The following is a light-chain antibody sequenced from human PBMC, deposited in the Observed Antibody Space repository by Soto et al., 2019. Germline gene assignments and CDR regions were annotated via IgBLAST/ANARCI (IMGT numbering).Light chain of an antibody. CDR2: DSS. J-gene: IGKJ5*01. V-gene: IGKV1-5*01. CDR1: QTISSW. CDR3: EQYNNWPIT. Sequence: DIQMTQSPSTLSGSVGDRVTITCLASQTISSWLAWYQQKPGKAPKLLIYDSSSLESGVPSRFSGSGSGTEFSLTISSLQPEDFAVYYCEQYNNWPITLGQGTRLEIK.